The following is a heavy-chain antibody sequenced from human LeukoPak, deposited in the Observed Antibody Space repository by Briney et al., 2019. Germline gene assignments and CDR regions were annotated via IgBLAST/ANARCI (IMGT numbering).Heavy chain of an antibody. CDR3: ARHLGDSGWYDYYYMDV. CDR2: IYPGDSDT. D-gene: IGHD6-19*01. CDR1: GYSFTGYW. Sequence: GESLKISCKGSGYSFTGYWIGWVRPMPGKGLEWMGIIYPGDSDTRYSPSFQGQVTISADKSISTAYLQWSSLKASDTAMYYCARHLGDSGWYDYYYMDVWGKGTTVTVSS. J-gene: IGHJ6*03. V-gene: IGHV5-51*01.